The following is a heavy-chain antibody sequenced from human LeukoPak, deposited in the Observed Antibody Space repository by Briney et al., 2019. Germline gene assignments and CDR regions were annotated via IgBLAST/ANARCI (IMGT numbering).Heavy chain of an antibody. CDR2: IYHSGST. Sequence: SETLSLTCAVSGVSISSSNWWRWVRQPPGKGLEWIGEIYHSGSTNYNPSLKSRVTISVDKSKNQFSLKLSSVTAADTAVYYCASGTTGYSSSWYGFDYWGQGTLVTVSS. CDR3: ASGTTGYSSSWYGFDY. J-gene: IGHJ4*02. D-gene: IGHD6-13*01. CDR1: GVSISSSNW. V-gene: IGHV4-4*02.